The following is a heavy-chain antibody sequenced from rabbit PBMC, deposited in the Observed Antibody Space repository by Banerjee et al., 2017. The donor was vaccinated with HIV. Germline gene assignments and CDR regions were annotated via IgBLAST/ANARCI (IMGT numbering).Heavy chain of an antibody. Sequence: QSLEESGGDLVKPEGSLTLSCTASGFDISSYHMCWVRQAPGKGLEWIGCISTGFGITNYANSVKGRFTISRDNAQNTVFLRMTSLTAADTATYFCARGGYSYDDYGDYGDDAFDPWGPGTLVTVS. CDR2: ISTGFGIT. CDR1: GFDISSYH. J-gene: IGHJ2*01. D-gene: IGHD2-1*01. V-gene: IGHV1S7*01. CDR3: ARGGYSYDDYGDYGDDAFDP.